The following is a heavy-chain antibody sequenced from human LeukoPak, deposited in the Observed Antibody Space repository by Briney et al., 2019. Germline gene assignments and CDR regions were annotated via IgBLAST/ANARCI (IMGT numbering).Heavy chain of an antibody. D-gene: IGHD6-13*01. Sequence: PSETLSLTCTVSGGSIRNYYWTWIRQPPGKGLEWIGYRYYSGSTNYNPSLQSRVSMSIDTSKNQFSLNLSSVTAADTALYYCARSQSSGKTAAGDAYYFYRGMDVWGLGTTVTVS. CDR1: GGSIRNYY. CDR2: RYYSGST. V-gene: IGHV4-59*01. CDR3: ARSQSSGKTAAGDAYYFYRGMDV. J-gene: IGHJ6*02.